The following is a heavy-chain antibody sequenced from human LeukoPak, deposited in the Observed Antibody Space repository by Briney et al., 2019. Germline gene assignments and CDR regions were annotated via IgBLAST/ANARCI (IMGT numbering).Heavy chain of an antibody. D-gene: IGHD3-10*01. Sequence: GGSLRLFCAASGFTFSSYAMSWVRQATGKGLEWVSTISGSGGSTYYADSVKGRFTISRDNSKNTLYLQMNSLRAEDTAVYYCAKGYASGSYSTFDYWGQGTLVTVSS. CDR3: AKGYASGSYSTFDY. CDR2: ISGSGGST. J-gene: IGHJ4*02. V-gene: IGHV3-23*01. CDR1: GFTFSSYA.